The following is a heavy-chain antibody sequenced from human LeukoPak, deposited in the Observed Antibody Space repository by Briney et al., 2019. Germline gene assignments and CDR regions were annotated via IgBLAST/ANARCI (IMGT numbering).Heavy chain of an antibody. CDR2: ISAYNGNT. J-gene: IGHJ4*02. CDR3: ARDLGWSSSWYYFDY. CDR1: GYTFASYG. Sequence: GASVKVSCKASGYTFASYGISWVRQAPGQGLEWMGWISAYNGNTNYAQKLQGRVTMTTDTSTSTAYMELRSLRSDDTAVYYCARDLGWSSSWYYFDYWGQGTLVTVSS. V-gene: IGHV1-18*01. D-gene: IGHD6-13*01.